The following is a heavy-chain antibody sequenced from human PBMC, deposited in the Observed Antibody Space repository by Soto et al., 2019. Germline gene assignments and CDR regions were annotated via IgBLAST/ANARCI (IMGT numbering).Heavy chain of an antibody. J-gene: IGHJ4*02. CDR2: IYYSGST. CDR1: GPTISSYY. Sequence: NPSETLSHTSTLSGPTISSYYWSWIRQPPGKGLEWIGYIYYSGSTNYNPSLKSRVTISVDTSKNQFSLKLSSVTAADTAVYYCARVWGYYFDYWGQGTLATVS. V-gene: IGHV4-59*01. D-gene: IGHD2-21*01. CDR3: ARVWGYYFDY.